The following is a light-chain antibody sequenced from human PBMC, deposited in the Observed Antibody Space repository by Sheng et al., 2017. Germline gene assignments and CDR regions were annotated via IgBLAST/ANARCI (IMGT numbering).Light chain of an antibody. CDR3: QQLDSYPPT. J-gene: IGKJ4*01. Sequence: DIQLTQSPSFLSASVGDRVTITCRASQCISSYLAWYQQKPGKAPKLLISVASTLQSGVPSRFSGSGSGTEFTLTISSLQPEDFASYYCQQLDSYPPTFGGGTKVEIK. CDR2: VAS. CDR1: QCISSY. V-gene: IGKV1-9*01.